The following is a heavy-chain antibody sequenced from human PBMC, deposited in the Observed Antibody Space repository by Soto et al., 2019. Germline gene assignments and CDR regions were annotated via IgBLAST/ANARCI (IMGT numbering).Heavy chain of an antibody. V-gene: IGHV4-31*03. J-gene: IGHJ6*02. Sequence: LSLTCTVSGGSISSGGYYWSWIRQHPGKGLEWIGYIYYSGSTYYNPSLKSRVTISVDTSKNQFSLKLSSVTAADTAVYYCARGSFNYGSGSLYYYYYGMDVWGQGTTVTVSS. D-gene: IGHD3-10*01. CDR1: GGSISSGGYY. CDR2: IYYSGST. CDR3: ARGSFNYGSGSLYYYYYGMDV.